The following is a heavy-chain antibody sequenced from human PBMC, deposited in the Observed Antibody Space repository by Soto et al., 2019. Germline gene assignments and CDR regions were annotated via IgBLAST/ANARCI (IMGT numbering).Heavy chain of an antibody. CDR2: ISSSSTYI. CDR3: ARTIYCSGSTCYNNWFDP. J-gene: IGHJ5*02. D-gene: IGHD2-15*01. Sequence: GGSLSLSSAASGVNFSSYSMNWVRQAPGKGLEWVSSISSSSTYIYYADSVKGRFSISRDNAKNSLYLQMNSLRAEDTALYYCARTIYCSGSTCYNNWFDPWGQGTLVTVSS. V-gene: IGHV3-21*01. CDR1: GVNFSSYS.